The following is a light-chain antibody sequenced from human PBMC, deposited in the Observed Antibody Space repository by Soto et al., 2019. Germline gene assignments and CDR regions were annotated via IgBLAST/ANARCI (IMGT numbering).Light chain of an antibody. CDR3: QQYGGSSYT. V-gene: IGKV3-20*01. CDR1: QSISSSY. Sequence: EIVLTQSPCTLSLSPGEIATLSFRASQSISSSYLAWYQQKPGQAPRLLIYGASSSATGIPDRFSGGGSGTAFTLTISRLEPEDFEVYYCQQYGGSSYTFGHGTKLEIK. J-gene: IGKJ2*01. CDR2: GAS.